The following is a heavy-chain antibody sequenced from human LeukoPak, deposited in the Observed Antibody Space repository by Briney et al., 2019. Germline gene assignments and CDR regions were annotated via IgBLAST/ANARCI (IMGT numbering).Heavy chain of an antibody. J-gene: IGHJ6*03. V-gene: IGHV3-49*03. CDR2: IRSKAYGGTT. CDR3: TRDRVDIVATTIYYYYYMDV. CDR1: GFTFGDYA. D-gene: IGHD5-12*01. Sequence: GGPLRLSCTASGFTFGDYAMSWFRQAPGKGLEWVGFIRSKAYGGTTEYAASVKGRFTISRDDSKSIAYLQMNSLKTEDTAAYYCTRDRVDIVATTIYYYYYMDVWGKGTTVTVSS.